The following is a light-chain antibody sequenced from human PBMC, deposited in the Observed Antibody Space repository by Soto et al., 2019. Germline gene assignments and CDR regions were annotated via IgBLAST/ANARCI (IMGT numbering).Light chain of an antibody. Sequence: DIQMTQSPSSLSASVGDRVIFSCRASQNITTYLNWYQQKPGKGPRLLIYGASTLQSGVPSRFSGSGSGTVFSLTISSLQREDFATYYCQQSYNTRTFGPGTRGDF. CDR2: GAS. J-gene: IGKJ3*01. V-gene: IGKV1-39*01. CDR3: QQSYNTRT. CDR1: QNITTY.